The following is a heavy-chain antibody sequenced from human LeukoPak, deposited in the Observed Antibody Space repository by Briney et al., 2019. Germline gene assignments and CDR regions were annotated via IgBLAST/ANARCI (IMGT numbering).Heavy chain of an antibody. CDR3: ARGFLGDYYGSGSYYVFDY. V-gene: IGHV4-39*07. CDR2: IYHSGST. D-gene: IGHD3-10*01. J-gene: IGHJ4*02. CDR1: TASISSNNYY. Sequence: SETLSLTCTVSTASISSNNYYWGWIRQPPGKGLEWIGSIYHSGSTYYNPSLKSRVTMSVDTSKNQFSLKLSSVTAADTAVYYCARGFLGDYYGSGSYYVFDYWGQGTLVTVSS.